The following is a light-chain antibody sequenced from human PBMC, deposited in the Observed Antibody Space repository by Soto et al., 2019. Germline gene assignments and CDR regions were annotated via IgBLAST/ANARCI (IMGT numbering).Light chain of an antibody. Sequence: QSALTQPPSASGSPGQSVAISCTGTSSDVGGYNYVSWYQQHPGKAPKLMIYEVNKRPSGVPDRFSGSKSGTSASLAINGLQSGDEADYYCGAWDESLNGYVFGTGTKVTVL. CDR1: SSDVGGYNY. CDR3: GAWDESLNGYV. CDR2: EVN. V-gene: IGLV2-8*01. J-gene: IGLJ1*01.